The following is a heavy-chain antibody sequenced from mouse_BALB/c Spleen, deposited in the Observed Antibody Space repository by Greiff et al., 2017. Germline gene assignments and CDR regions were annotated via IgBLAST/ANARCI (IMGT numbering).Heavy chain of an antibody. CDR1: GYTFTSYW. CDR2: INPSTGYT. CDR3: ARSYYGNYY. V-gene: IGHV1-7*01. J-gene: IGHJ2*01. D-gene: IGHD2-1*01. Sequence: QVQLQQSGAELAKPGASVKMSCKASGYTFTSYWMHWVKQRPGQGLEWIGYINPSTGYTEYNQKFKDKATLTADKSSSTAYMQLSSLTSEDSAVYYCARSYYGNYYWGQGTTLTVSS.